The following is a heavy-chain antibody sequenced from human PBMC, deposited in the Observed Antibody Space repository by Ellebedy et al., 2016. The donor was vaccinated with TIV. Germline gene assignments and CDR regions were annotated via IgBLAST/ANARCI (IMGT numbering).Heavy chain of an antibody. Sequence: SETLSPTXPVSNASAASFSSYYWSWLRQPAGKGLEWMGRIFLRGTTTYNPSLTRRLTMSIDTSKTQFSLTLHSVTAADVAVYFCARLKQSRDRSHWYFDLWGRGTLVTVSS. D-gene: IGHD1-14*01. CDR2: IFLRGTT. CDR1: NASAASFSSYY. V-gene: IGHV4-4*07. J-gene: IGHJ2*01. CDR3: ARLKQSRDRSHWYFDL.